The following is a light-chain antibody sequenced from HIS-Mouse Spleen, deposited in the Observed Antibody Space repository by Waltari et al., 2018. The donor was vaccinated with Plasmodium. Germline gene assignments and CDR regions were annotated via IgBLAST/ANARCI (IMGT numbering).Light chain of an antibody. CDR2: KAS. CDR1: QSISSW. Sequence: DIQMTQSPSTLSASVGDRVTITCRASQSISSWLAWYQQKPGKTPKLLIYKASSLESRVPSKFSGSGSGTEFTLTISSLQPDDLATYYCQQYNSYSYTFGQGTKLEIK. V-gene: IGKV1-5*03. CDR3: QQYNSYSYT. J-gene: IGKJ2*01.